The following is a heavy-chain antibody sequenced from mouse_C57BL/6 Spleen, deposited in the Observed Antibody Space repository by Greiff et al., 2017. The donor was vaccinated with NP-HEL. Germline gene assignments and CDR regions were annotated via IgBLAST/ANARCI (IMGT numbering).Heavy chain of an antibody. CDR2: IDPETGGT. D-gene: IGHD1-1*01. Sequence: QVQLKESGAELVRPGASVTLSCKASGYTFTDYEMHWVKQTPVHGLEWIGAIDPETGGTAYNQKFKGKAILTADKSSSTAYMQLSSLTSEDSAVYYCATTVVDYWGQGTTLTVSS. V-gene: IGHV1-15*01. J-gene: IGHJ2*01. CDR1: GYTFTDYE. CDR3: ATTVVDY.